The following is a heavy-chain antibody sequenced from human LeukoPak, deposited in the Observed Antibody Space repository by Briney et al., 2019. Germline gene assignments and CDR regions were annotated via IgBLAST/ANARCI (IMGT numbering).Heavy chain of an antibody. J-gene: IGHJ4*02. V-gene: IGHV4-59*01. CDR3: ARQSISGSSLSYFDY. Sequence: SEILSLTCTVSGGSISSYYWSWIRQPPGKGLEWIGSIYDSGSTNYNPSLKSRVTISVDTSKNQCSLKLSSVTAADTAVYYCARQSISGSSLSYFDYWGQGTLVNVSS. CDR1: GGSISSYY. CDR2: IYDSGST. D-gene: IGHD3-22*01.